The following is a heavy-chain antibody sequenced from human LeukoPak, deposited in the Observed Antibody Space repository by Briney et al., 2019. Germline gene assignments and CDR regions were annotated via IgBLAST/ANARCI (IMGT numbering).Heavy chain of an antibody. CDR2: MYYSGST. D-gene: IGHD6-13*01. CDR3: ARVDSSIWYAVFDY. Sequence: SETLSLTCTVSGDSISNYYWSWIRQPPGKGLEWIGYMYYSGSTKYNPSLKSRVTISVDASKNQVPLKLTSVTAADTAVYYCARVDSSIWYAVFDYWGQGTLVTVSS. J-gene: IGHJ4*02. V-gene: IGHV4-59*01. CDR1: GDSISNYY.